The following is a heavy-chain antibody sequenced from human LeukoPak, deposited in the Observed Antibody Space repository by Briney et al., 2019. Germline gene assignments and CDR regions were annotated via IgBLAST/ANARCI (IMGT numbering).Heavy chain of an antibody. CDR3: AKVAYSSGGGLDY. D-gene: IGHD6-19*01. CDR1: GFTFSSYW. Sequence: GGSLRLSCAASGFTFSSYWMSWVRQAPGKGLEWVANIKQDGSEKYYVDSVKGRFTISRDNAKNSLYLQMNSLRAEDTAVYYCAKVAYSSGGGLDYWGQGTLVTDSS. J-gene: IGHJ4*02. CDR2: IKQDGSEK. V-gene: IGHV3-7*01.